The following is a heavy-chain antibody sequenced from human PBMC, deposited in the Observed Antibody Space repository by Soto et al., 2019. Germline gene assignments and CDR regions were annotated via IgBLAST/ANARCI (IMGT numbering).Heavy chain of an antibody. J-gene: IGHJ4*02. CDR2: VSHDGRNT. V-gene: IGHV3-30*18. Sequence: VQLVESGGGVVQPGRSLRLSCAASGFTFSDYAMHWVRQAPGKGLEWVAVVSHDGRNTHYADSVKGRFTISRDSSTNTVSREMTSLRAEDTAVCYCAKGGRQWLVTSDFNYWGQGALVTVSS. CDR3: AKGGRQWLVTSDFNY. D-gene: IGHD6-19*01. CDR1: GFTFSDYA.